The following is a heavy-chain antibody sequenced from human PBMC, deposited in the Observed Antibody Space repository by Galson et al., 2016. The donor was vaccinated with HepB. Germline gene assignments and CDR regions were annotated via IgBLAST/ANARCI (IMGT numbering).Heavy chain of an antibody. J-gene: IGHJ5*02. D-gene: IGHD3-10*01. CDR2: IDWDDDK. CDR3: ARSSPYYYGSGSPFDP. CDR1: GFSLSTSGMC. Sequence: PALVKPTQTLPLTCTFSGFSLSTSGMCVSWIRQPPGTALEWLAFIDWDDDKYYSSSLKTRLTISKDTSNNHVVLTMTNMDPADTATYYCARSSPYYYGSGSPFDPWGQGTLISVSS. V-gene: IGHV2-70*01.